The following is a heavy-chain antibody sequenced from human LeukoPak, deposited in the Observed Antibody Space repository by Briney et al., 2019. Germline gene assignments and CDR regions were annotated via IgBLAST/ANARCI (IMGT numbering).Heavy chain of an antibody. CDR3: ARGGYGDRGVGWYFDL. D-gene: IGHD4-17*01. CDR2: ISSSSSYI. J-gene: IGHJ2*01. Sequence: GGSLRLSCAASGYTFSSYNMNWVRQAPGKGLEWVSSISSSSSYIYYADSLKGRFTISRDNAKNSLYLQMNSLRAEDTAVYYCARGGYGDRGVGWYFDLWGRGTLVTVSS. CDR1: GYTFSSYN. V-gene: IGHV3-21*01.